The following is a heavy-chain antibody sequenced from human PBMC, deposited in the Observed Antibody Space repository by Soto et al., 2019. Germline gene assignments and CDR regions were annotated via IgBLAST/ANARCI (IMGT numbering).Heavy chain of an antibody. CDR3: AFKASVRYQLLSYYYYYTDV. Sequence: GGSLRLSCAASGFTVSSNYMSWVRQAPGKGLEWVSVINSGGSTYYADSVKGRFTISRHNSKNTLYLQKNRLRAEDTAVYYCAFKASVRYQLLSYYYYYTDVWGKGTTVTVSS. CDR2: INSGGST. J-gene: IGHJ6*03. V-gene: IGHV3-53*04. D-gene: IGHD2-2*01. CDR1: GFTVSSNY.